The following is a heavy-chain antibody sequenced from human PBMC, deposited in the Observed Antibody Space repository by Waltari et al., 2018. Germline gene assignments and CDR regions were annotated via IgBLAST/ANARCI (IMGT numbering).Heavy chain of an antibody. CDR2: IYHSGST. J-gene: IGHJ4*02. Sequence: QVQLQESGPGLVKPSETLSLTCAVSGYSISSGYYWGWIRQPPGKGLEWIGSIYHSGSTYYNPALKSRFTISVDTSKNQFSLKLSSVTAADTAVYYCARDRYYDSSGPFDYWGQGTLVTVSS. CDR3: ARDRYYDSSGPFDY. D-gene: IGHD3-22*01. V-gene: IGHV4-38-2*02. CDR1: GYSISSGYY.